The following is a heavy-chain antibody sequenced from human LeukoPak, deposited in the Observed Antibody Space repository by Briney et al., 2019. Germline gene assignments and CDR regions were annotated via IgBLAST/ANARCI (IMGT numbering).Heavy chain of an antibody. D-gene: IGHD6-13*01. CDR2: IDHTGST. CDR3: ARGRVSSSSWHSTYYYYFYMDV. CDR1: DDSISIYY. V-gene: IGHV4-59*01. J-gene: IGHJ6*03. Sequence: SETLSLTCSVSDDSISIYYWSWIRQPPGKGLEWIGYIDHTGSTNYNPSLNSRVTISRDTSKNHFSLELSSVTAADTAVYFCARGRVSSSSWHSTYYYYFYMDVWGKGTTVTISS.